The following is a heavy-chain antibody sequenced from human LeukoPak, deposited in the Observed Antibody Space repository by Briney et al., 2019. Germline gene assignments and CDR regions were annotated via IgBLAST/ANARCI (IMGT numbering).Heavy chain of an antibody. CDR3: AREGGPYRPLDY. V-gene: IGHV4-4*02. CDR2: VNLQGST. J-gene: IGHJ4*02. CDR1: GGSITNTNY. Sequence: GTLSLTCGVSGGSITNTNYWTWVRQPPGKGLEWIGEVNLQGSTNYNPSLMGRVAIAVDTSENHISLQLTSVTASDTAVYYCAREGGPYRPLDYSGQGTLVTVSS.